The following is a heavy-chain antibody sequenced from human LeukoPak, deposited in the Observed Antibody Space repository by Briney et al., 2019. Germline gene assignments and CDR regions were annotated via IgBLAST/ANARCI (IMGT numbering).Heavy chain of an antibody. CDR3: ARVGGAEMNFDY. Sequence: SVKVSCKASGGTFSSYAISWVRQAPGQGLEWVGRIIPIFGTANYAQKFQGRVTITTDESTSTAYMELRSLRSDDTAVYYCARVGGAEMNFDYWGQGTLVTVSS. CDR2: IIPIFGTA. V-gene: IGHV1-69*05. D-gene: IGHD3-16*01. CDR1: GGTFSSYA. J-gene: IGHJ4*02.